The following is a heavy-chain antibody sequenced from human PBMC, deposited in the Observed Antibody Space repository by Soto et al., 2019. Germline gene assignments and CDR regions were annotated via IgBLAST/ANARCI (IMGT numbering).Heavy chain of an antibody. V-gene: IGHV1-8*01. Sequence: ASVKVSCKASGYTFTSYEINWVRQATGQGLEWMGWMNPNSGNTGYAQKFQGRVTMTRNTSISTAYMELSSLRSEDTAVYYCAREASAVVSLDYWGQGTLVTVSS. J-gene: IGHJ4*02. CDR3: AREASAVVSLDY. CDR1: GYTFTSYE. CDR2: MNPNSGNT. D-gene: IGHD2-15*01.